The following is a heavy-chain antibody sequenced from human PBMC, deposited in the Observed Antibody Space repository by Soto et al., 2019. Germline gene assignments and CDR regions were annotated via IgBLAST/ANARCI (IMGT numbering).Heavy chain of an antibody. D-gene: IGHD3-10*01. CDR3: ARVLREKEPTVWFDP. CDR1: GASISSGDYY. Sequence: QVQLQESGPGLVKSSETLSLTCTVSGASISSGDYYWSWIRQPPGKGLEWIGYIYYSGSTYYNPSLKSRVSISIAMSKNQFSLNLISVTAADTAVYYCARVLREKEPTVWFDPWGQGTLVTVSS. J-gene: IGHJ5*02. CDR2: IYYSGST. V-gene: IGHV4-30-4*01.